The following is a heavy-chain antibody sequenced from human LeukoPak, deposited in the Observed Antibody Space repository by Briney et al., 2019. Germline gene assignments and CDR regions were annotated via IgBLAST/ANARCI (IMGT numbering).Heavy chain of an antibody. CDR1: GFTFGSYY. V-gene: IGHV3-21*06. J-gene: IGHJ6*02. CDR2: NSDFGSS. Sequence: GGSLRLSCAASGFTFGSYYINWVRQAPGKGLEWVSSNSDFGSSHHADSVKGRFTTSRDDAKNSVHLQMNSLRVEDTAINYCARHSGGDGYNYNGMDVWGQGTMVTVSS. CDR3: ARHSGGDGYNYNGMDV. D-gene: IGHD6-19*01.